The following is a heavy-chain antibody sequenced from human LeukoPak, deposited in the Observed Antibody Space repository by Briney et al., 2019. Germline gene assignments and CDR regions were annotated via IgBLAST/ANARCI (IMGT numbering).Heavy chain of an antibody. J-gene: IGHJ3*02. CDR3: ARDGRGQLLTNDAFDI. CDR2: IKQDGSEK. D-gene: IGHD2-2*01. V-gene: IGHV3-7*01. CDR1: GFTFSSCW. Sequence: PGGSLRLSCAASGFTFSSCWMSWVRQAPGKGLEWVANIKQDGSEKYYVDSVKGRFTISRDNAKNSLYLQMNSLRAEDTAVYYCARDGRGQLLTNDAFDIWGQGTMVTVSS.